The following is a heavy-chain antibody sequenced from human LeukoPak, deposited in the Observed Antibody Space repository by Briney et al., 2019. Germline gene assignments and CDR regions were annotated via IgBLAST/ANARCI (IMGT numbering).Heavy chain of an antibody. CDR1: GFTFSSYG. D-gene: IGHD4-23*01. J-gene: IGHJ4*02. V-gene: IGHV3-30*02. Sequence: GGSLRLSCAASGFTFSSYGMHWVRQAPGKGLEGGAFIRYDGSNKYYADSVKGRFTISRDNSKNTLYLQMNSLRAEDTAVYYCAKDLDGGNSGFDYWGQGTLVTVSS. CDR2: IRYDGSNK. CDR3: AKDLDGGNSGFDY.